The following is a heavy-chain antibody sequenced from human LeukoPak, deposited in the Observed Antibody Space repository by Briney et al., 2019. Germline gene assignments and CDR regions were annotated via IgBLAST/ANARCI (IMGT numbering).Heavy chain of an antibody. Sequence: SETLSLTCAVSGVSISSTDWLSWVRQPPGKGLEWIGEIYHSGSTSYNPSLKSRVTISIDYSRNHFSLKLNSVTAADTAVYYCAGLHRGWFGGIDTWGQGTLVTVSS. CDR3: AGLHRGWFGGIDT. CDR2: IYHSGST. D-gene: IGHD3-10*01. V-gene: IGHV4-4*02. J-gene: IGHJ5*02. CDR1: GVSISSTDW.